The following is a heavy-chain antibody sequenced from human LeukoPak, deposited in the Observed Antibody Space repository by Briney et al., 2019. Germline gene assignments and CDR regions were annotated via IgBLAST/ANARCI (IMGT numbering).Heavy chain of an antibody. J-gene: IGHJ4*02. CDR1: GGSFSGCY. V-gene: IGHV4-34*01. CDR3: ARLKLSDY. Sequence: SETLSLTCAVYGGSFSGCYWSWIRQPPGKGLEWIGEINHSGSTNYNPSLKSRVTISVDTSKNQFSLKLSSVTAADTAVYYCARLKLSDYWGQGTLVTVSS. CDR2: INHSGST.